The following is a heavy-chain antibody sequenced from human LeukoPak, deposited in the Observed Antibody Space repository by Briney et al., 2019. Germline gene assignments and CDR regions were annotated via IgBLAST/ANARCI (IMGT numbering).Heavy chain of an antibody. CDR1: GFTVSSNY. CDR3: AKFTHSYYYYGMDV. D-gene: IGHD2-21*01. J-gene: IGHJ6*02. Sequence: PGGSLRLSCAASGFTVSSNYMSWVRQAPGKGLEWVSVIYSDGSTYYADSVKGRFTISRDNSQNTLYLQMNSLRAEDTAVYYCAKFTHSYYYYGMDVWGQGTTVTVSS. V-gene: IGHV3-53*01. CDR2: IYSDGST.